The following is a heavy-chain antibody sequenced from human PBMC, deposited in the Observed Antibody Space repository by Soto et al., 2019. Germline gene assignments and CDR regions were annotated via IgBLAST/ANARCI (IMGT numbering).Heavy chain of an antibody. J-gene: IGHJ4*02. CDR3: ASRDPGTSVDY. D-gene: IGHD1-7*01. CDR1: GGSFTSNNW. Sequence: SETLSLTCAVSGGSFTSNNWWTWVRQPPGQGLEWIGEIYRTGSTNYNPSLKSRVTISLDKSENQFSLKVTSLTASDTAVYYCASRDPGTSVDYWGQGTLVTVSS. V-gene: IGHV4-4*02. CDR2: IYRTGST.